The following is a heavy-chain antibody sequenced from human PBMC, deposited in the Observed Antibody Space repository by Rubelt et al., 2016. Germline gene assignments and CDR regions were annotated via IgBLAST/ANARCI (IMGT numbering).Heavy chain of an antibody. V-gene: IGHV1-2*02. J-gene: IGHJ3*02. D-gene: IGHD5-24*01. CDR2: INPNSGGT. CDR3: ARRDGYNWDDAFDI. CDR1: GYTFTGYY. Sequence: QVQLVQSGAEVKKPGASVKVSCKASGYTFTGYYMHWVRQAPGQGLEWMGWINPNSGGTNYAQKLHGRVTMTTDTSTSTAYMELRSLRSDDTAVYYCARRDGYNWDDAFDIWGQGTMVTVSS.